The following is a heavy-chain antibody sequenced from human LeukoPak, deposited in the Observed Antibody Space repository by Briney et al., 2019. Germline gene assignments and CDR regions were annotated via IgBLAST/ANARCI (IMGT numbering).Heavy chain of an antibody. Sequence: ASVKVSCKASGYTFTGYYMHWVRQAPGQGLEWMGWINPNSGGTNYAQKFQGRVTMTRDTSISTAYMELSRLRSDDTAVYYCARIHVDTAIVKHSYYFDYWGQGTLVTVSS. CDR2: INPNSGGT. CDR1: GYTFTGYY. V-gene: IGHV1-2*02. J-gene: IGHJ4*02. CDR3: ARIHVDTAIVKHSYYFDY. D-gene: IGHD5-18*01.